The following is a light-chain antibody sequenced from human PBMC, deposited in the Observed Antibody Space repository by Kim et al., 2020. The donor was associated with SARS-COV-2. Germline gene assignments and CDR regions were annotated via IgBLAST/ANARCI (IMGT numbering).Light chain of an antibody. CDR2: RTD. V-gene: IGLV10-54*01. Sequence: QAVLTQPPSVSKGLRQTATLTCSGNNNNVGNQGAAWLQQHQGHPPKLLFYRTDNRPSGISERFSASRSGNTASLTITGLQPDDEADYYCSAWDSSLSAVIVGGGTQLTVL. CDR1: NNNVGNQG. J-gene: IGLJ2*01. CDR3: SAWDSSLSAVI.